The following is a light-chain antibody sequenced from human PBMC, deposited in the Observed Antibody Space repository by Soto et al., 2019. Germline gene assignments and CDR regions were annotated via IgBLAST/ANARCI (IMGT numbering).Light chain of an antibody. Sequence: DIQMNQSPSTLSASVGDSVTITCRASQSISSWLAWYQQKPGKAPKLLIYKASTLKSGVPSRFSGSGSGTEFTLTISSLQPDDFATYYCQHYNSYSEAFGQGTKVDIK. V-gene: IGKV1-5*03. CDR1: QSISSW. CDR2: KAS. CDR3: QHYNSYSEA. J-gene: IGKJ1*01.